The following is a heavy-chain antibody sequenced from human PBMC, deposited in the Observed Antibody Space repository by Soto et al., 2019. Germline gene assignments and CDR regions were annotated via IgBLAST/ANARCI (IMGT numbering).Heavy chain of an antibody. CDR3: ARQKGYINYYDSTGRFDP. Sequence: PSETLSLTCTVSGGSISSSSYYWGWIRQPPGKGLEWIGSIYYSGSTYYNPSLKSRVTISVDTSKNQFSLKLSSVTAADTAVYYCARQKGYINYYDSTGRFDPWGQGTLITVSS. J-gene: IGHJ5*02. V-gene: IGHV4-39*01. D-gene: IGHD3-22*01. CDR1: GGSISSSSYY. CDR2: IYYSGST.